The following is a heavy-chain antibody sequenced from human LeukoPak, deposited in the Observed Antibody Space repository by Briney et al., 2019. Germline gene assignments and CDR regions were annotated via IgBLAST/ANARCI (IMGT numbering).Heavy chain of an antibody. CDR1: GYTFTSYG. D-gene: IGHD2-2*03. J-gene: IGHJ5*02. CDR2: ISTYNGDT. CDR3: ARLAFGFGYCSSTSCYYRLFDP. Sequence: GASVKVSCKASGYTFTSYGISWVRQAPGQGLEWMGWISTYNGDTKYAQKLQGRVTMTTDTSTSTGYMELRSLRSDDTAVYYCARLAFGFGYCSSTSCYYRLFDPWGQGTLVTVSS. V-gene: IGHV1-18*01.